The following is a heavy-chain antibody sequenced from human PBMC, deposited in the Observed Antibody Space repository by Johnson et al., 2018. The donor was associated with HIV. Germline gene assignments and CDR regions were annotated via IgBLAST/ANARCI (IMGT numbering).Heavy chain of an antibody. CDR1: ANTFSRFA. CDR2: IRYDGSNK. CDR3: ARDDAFDI. J-gene: IGHJ3*02. V-gene: IGHV3-33*08. Sequence: QVQLVESGGGVVQPGRSLRLSCAASANTFSRFAFHWVRQAPGEGLEWVAFIRYDGSNKYYADSVKGRFTISRDNSKNTLDLQMNSLRAEDTAVYYCARDDAFDIWGRGTMVTVSS.